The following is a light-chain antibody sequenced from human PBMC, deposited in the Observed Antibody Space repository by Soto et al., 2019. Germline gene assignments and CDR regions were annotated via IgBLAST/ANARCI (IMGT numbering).Light chain of an antibody. CDR1: QSLLHSNGFNY. J-gene: IGKJ4*01. V-gene: IGKV2-28*01. CDR2: LGS. CDR3: MQALQTPLT. Sequence: DILLTQSPLSLPVTPGEPASISCRSSQSLLHSNGFNYLDWYLQKPGQSPQLLIFLGSNRASGVTDKFSGSGSGTDFTLKISRVEAEDVGVYYCMQALQTPLTFGGGTKVDIK.